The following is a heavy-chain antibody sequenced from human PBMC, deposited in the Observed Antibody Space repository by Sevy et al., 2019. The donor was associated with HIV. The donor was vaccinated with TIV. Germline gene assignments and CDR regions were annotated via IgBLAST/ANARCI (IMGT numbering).Heavy chain of an antibody. CDR2: IRSKASGGTT. Sequence: GGSLRLSCTASGFTFGDYAMSWVRQAPGKGLEWVGFIRSKASGGTTEYAASVKGRFTISRDDSKSIVYLQMNSLKTEDTAVYYCTRGGWFRNKFDSWGQGTLVTVSS. CDR1: GFTFGDYA. D-gene: IGHD6-19*01. J-gene: IGHJ5*01. V-gene: IGHV3-49*04. CDR3: TRGGWFRNKFDS.